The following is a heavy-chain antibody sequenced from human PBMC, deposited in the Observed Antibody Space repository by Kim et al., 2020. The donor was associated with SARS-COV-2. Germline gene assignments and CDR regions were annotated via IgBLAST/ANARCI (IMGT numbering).Heavy chain of an antibody. CDR3: ASSWSFHAFDI. Sequence: TNYAQKLQGRVTMTTDTSTSTAYMELRSLRSDDTAVYYCASSWSFHAFDIWGQGTMVTVSS. D-gene: IGHD6-13*01. CDR2: T. J-gene: IGHJ3*02. V-gene: IGHV1-18*01.